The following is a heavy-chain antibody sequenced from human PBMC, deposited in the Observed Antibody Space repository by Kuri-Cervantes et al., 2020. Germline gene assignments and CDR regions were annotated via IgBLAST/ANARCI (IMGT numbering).Heavy chain of an antibody. CDR1: GGSFSGYY. CDR2: INHSGST. Sequence: GSLRPSCVVYGGSFSGYYWSWIRQPPGKGLEWIGEINHSGSTNYHPSLKSRVTISVDTSKNQFSLKLSSVTAADTAVYYCARVLRTTVTTRNYYYYYGMDVWGQGTTVTDSS. J-gene: IGHJ6*02. D-gene: IGHD4-17*01. CDR3: ARVLRTTVTTRNYYYYYGMDV. V-gene: IGHV4-34*01.